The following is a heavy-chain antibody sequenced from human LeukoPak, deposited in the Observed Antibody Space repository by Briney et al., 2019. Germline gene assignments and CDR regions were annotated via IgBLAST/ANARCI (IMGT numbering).Heavy chain of an antibody. CDR1: GYTFTSYF. CDR2: INPSGGST. V-gene: IGHV1-46*01. CDR3: ARAPVLLWFGELSNNWFDP. Sequence: GASVKVSCKASGYTFTSYFIHWVRQAPGQGLEWMGIINPSGGSTRYAQKFQGRVTMTRDTSISTAYMELSRLRSDDTAVYYCARAPVLLWFGELSNNWFDPWGQGTLVTVSS. D-gene: IGHD3-10*01. J-gene: IGHJ5*02.